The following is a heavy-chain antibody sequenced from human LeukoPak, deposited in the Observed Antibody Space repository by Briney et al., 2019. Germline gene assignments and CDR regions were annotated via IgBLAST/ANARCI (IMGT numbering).Heavy chain of an antibody. CDR1: GGSFSGYY. J-gene: IGHJ4*02. CDR2: INHSGST. V-gene: IGHV4-34*01. Sequence: SETLSLTCAVYGGSFSGYYWSWIRQPPGKGLEWIGEINHSGSTNYNPSLKSRVTISVDTSKNQFSLKLSSVTAADTAVYYCARSDNLDTLGYWGQGTLVTVSS. CDR3: ARSDNLDTLGY. D-gene: IGHD5-18*01.